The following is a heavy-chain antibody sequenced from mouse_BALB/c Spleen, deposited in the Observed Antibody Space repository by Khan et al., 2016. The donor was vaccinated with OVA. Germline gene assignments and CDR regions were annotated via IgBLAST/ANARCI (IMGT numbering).Heavy chain of an antibody. D-gene: IGHD2-12*01. Sequence: EVELVESGGGIVQPGGSLKRSCTASGFTISSYGMSSVRQTPDKRLELVATIYSNGGSTDYTDNVKRRFTISGDNAKNTLYLQMRSLKSEDTAMYYCARIAIWGQGTTLTVSS. CDR3: ARIAI. V-gene: IGHV5-6-3*01. CDR1: GFTISSYG. J-gene: IGHJ2*01. CDR2: IYSNGGST.